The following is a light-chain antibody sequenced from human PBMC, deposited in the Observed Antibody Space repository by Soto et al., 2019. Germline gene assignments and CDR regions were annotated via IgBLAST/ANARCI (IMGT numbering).Light chain of an antibody. CDR1: SSNIGSNT. Sequence: QSVLTQPPSASGTPGQSITISCSGGSSNIGSNTVYWYQHLPRMAPKLLIYYNNQRPSGVPDRFSGSRSGTSASLAIVGLRSEDEAVYYCAAWDASLSACVFGNGTKLTVL. CDR2: YNN. V-gene: IGLV1-47*02. CDR3: AAWDASLSACV. J-gene: IGLJ1*01.